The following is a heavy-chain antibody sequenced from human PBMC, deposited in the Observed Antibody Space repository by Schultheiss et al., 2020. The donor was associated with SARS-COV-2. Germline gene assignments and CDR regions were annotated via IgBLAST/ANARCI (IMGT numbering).Heavy chain of an antibody. V-gene: IGHV1-24*01. D-gene: IGHD6-13*01. J-gene: IGHJ6*02. CDR2: FDPEDGET. CDR1: GYTLTELS. CDR3: ARGGSCSSWLYYYYGMDV. Sequence: ASVKVSCKVSGYTLTELSMHWVRQAPGKGLEWMGGFDPEDGETIYAQKFQGRVTMTEDTSTDTAYMELSRLRSDDTAVYYCARGGSCSSWLYYYYGMDVWGQGTTVTVSS.